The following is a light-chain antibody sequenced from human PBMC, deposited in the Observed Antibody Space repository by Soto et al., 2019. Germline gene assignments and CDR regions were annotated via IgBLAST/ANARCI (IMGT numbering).Light chain of an antibody. CDR3: QQYNNCPSIT. Sequence: EIVMTQSPATLSVSPGERATLSCRASQSVRSNLAWYQQKPGQAPRLLINGASTRATGIPAGFSGSGSGTDFTLTISSLQSEDFAVYYCQQYNNCPSITFGQGTRLEIK. CDR1: QSVRSN. CDR2: GAS. J-gene: IGKJ5*01. V-gene: IGKV3-15*01.